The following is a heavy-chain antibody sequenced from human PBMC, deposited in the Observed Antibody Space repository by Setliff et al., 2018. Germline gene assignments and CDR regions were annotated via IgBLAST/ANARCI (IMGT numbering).Heavy chain of an antibody. CDR3: ARLVRYCTKVACQRLSGAEH. D-gene: IGHD2-8*01. V-gene: IGHV1-18*01. J-gene: IGHJ4*02. CDR1: GYSFSESI. Sequence: ASVKVSCKASGYSFSESIVSWVRQAPGLGLEWMGWISAYNGMTHSAQNFQGRVTLTTDTSTNMGYLEVRGLTSDDTAIYFCARLVRYCTKVACQRLSGAEHWGQGTLVTAPQ. CDR2: ISAYNGMT.